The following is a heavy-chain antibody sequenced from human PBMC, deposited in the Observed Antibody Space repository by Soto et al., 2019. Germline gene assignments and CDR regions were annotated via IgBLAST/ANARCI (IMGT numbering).Heavy chain of an antibody. D-gene: IGHD3-22*01. CDR1: GGSISSSSYY. CDR2: IYYSGST. CDR3: ARERYYYDSSGPKYNWFDP. V-gene: IGHV4-31*03. J-gene: IGHJ5*02. Sequence: PSETLSLTCTVSGGSISSSSYYWGWIRQHPGKGLEWIGNIYYSGSTYYNPSLKSRVTISVDTSKNQFSLKLSSVTAADTAVYYCARERYYYDSSGPKYNWFDPWGQGTLVTVSS.